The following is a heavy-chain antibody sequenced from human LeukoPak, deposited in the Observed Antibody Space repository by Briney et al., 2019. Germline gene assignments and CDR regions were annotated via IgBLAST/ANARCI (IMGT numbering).Heavy chain of an antibody. J-gene: IGHJ4*02. CDR2: ISYDGSNK. CDR1: GFTFSSYG. D-gene: IGHD4-23*01. CDR3: AKGTYGGNSRIPLSDY. Sequence: GRSLRLSCAASGFTFSSYGMHWVRQAPGKGLEWVAVISYDGSNKYYADSVKGRFTISRDNSKNMLYLRMNSLRAEDTAVYYCAKGTYGGNSRIPLSDYWGQGTLVTVSS. V-gene: IGHV3-30*18.